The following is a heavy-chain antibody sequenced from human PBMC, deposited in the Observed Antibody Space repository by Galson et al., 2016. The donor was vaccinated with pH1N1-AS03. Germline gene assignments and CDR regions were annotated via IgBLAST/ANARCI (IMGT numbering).Heavy chain of an antibody. J-gene: IGHJ4*02. D-gene: IGHD3-10*01. CDR1: GFIFSNYA. CDR2: ISGLGEST. Sequence: SLRLSCAASGFIFSNYAMTWVRQAPGKGLQWVSTISGLGESTKYADSVKGRFTISRDNAKKSLFLQMNSLTADDTAVYYCARTRGVLQSSGEMLSYFDYWGLGSLVTVSS. V-gene: IGHV3-23*01. CDR3: ARTRGVLQSSGEMLSYFDY.